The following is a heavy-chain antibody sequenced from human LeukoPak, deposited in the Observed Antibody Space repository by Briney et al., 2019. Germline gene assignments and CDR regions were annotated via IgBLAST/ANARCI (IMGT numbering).Heavy chain of an antibody. CDR2: IYCSGST. D-gene: IGHD3-10*01. CDR3: ARDKHGSGSAHTFDP. V-gene: IGHV4-59*01. J-gene: IGHJ5*02. Sequence: PSETLSLTCTVSGGSISSYYWSWIRQPPGKGLEWIAYIYCSGSTNYNPSLKSRVTISVDTSKNQFSLKLNSVTAADTAVYYCARDKHGSGSAHTFDPWGQGTLVTVSS. CDR1: GGSISSYY.